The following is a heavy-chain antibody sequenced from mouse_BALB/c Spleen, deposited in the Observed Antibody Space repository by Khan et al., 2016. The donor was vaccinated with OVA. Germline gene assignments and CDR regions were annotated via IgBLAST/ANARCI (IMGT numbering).Heavy chain of an antibody. J-gene: IGHJ3*01. CDR1: GYTFSSYW. Sequence: QVQLQQSGAELMKPGASVKISCKATGYTFSSYWIEWVKQRPGHGLEWIGEILPGSGSDNYNEKFKGKATFTADTSSNTAYMQLSSLSYEDSAVYYCARGNYYGSSSWFGYWGQGTLVTVS. CDR3: ARGNYYGSSSWFGY. CDR2: ILPGSGSD. D-gene: IGHD1-1*01. V-gene: IGHV1-9*01.